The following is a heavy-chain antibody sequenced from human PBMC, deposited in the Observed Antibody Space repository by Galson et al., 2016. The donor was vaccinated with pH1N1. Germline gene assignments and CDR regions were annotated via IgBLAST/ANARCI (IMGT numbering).Heavy chain of an antibody. J-gene: IGHJ3*02. CDR1: GHKFTSSW. Sequence: QSGAEVKKPGESLKISCKGSGHKFTSSWIGWVRQMPGKGLEWMGIIYLGGSLIRYRPSFQGQVTISADKSVNIVYLEWGSLKASDTAMYHCARQNDYGDYRGDAFDICGQGTLVTVSS. V-gene: IGHV5-51*01. D-gene: IGHD4-17*01. CDR3: ARQNDYGDYRGDAFDI. CDR2: IYLGGSLI.